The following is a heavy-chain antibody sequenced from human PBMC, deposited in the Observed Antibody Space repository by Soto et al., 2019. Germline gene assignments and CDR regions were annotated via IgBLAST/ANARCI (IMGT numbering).Heavy chain of an antibody. CDR3: ARVWFGESSWFDP. J-gene: IGHJ5*02. Sequence: QLQLQESGSGLVKPSQTLSLTCTVSGGSITIGGYCWSWIRQPPGQGLEWIGYICHSGNTYYNPSLKSRVTTSLDRSTTQFSLNLSSVTAADTAVYYCARVWFGESSWFDPWGQGTLVTVSS. CDR2: ICHSGNT. CDR1: GGSITIGGYC. D-gene: IGHD3-10*01. V-gene: IGHV4-30-2*01.